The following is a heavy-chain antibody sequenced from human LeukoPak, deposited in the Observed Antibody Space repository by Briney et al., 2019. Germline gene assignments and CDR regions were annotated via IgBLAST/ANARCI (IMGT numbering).Heavy chain of an antibody. CDR3: ARYKAGWSSWGPPPEYFQH. J-gene: IGHJ1*01. V-gene: IGHV3-23*01. Sequence: GGSLRLSCAASGFTFSSYAMSWVRQAPGKGLEWVSAISGSGGSTYYADSVKGRFTISRDNSRNTLYLQMNSLRAEDTAVYYCARYKAGWSSWGPPPEYFQHWGQGTLVTVSS. D-gene: IGHD6-13*01. CDR2: ISGSGGST. CDR1: GFTFSSYA.